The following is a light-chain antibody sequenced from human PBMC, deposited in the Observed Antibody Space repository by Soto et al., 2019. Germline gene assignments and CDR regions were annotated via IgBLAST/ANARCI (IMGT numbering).Light chain of an antibody. V-gene: IGKV1-5*01. CDR2: DAS. CDR3: QQYSSYSS. CDR1: QSISGW. Sequence: DIQMTQSPSTLSASVGDRVTITCPASQSISGWLAWYQQKPGKAPNLLISDASSLESGVPSRFSGSGSGTEFTLTISGLQPDDFATYYCQQYSSYSSFGQGTKLEIK. J-gene: IGKJ2*01.